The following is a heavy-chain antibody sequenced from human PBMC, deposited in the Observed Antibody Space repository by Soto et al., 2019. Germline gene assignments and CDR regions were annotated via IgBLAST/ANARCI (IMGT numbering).Heavy chain of an antibody. CDR3: ARDSLIRGFDY. Sequence: QVQLVESGGGLVKPGVSLRLSCAASAFTFSDYYMSWIRQAPGKGLEWVSYISSGDTTISYADSVKGRFTISRDNAKNSLYLQMNSLRAEDTAVYYCARDSLIRGFDYWGQGALVTVSS. J-gene: IGHJ4*02. D-gene: IGHD3-10*01. CDR1: AFTFSDYY. CDR2: ISSGDTTI. V-gene: IGHV3-11*01.